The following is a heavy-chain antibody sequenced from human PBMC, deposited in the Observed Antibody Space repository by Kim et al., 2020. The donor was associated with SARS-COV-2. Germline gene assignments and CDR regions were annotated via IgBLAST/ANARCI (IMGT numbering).Heavy chain of an antibody. Sequence: NEYAVSVKSRITINPDTTKIQFSLQLNSVTPEDTAVYYCARNLILIVATTDYFDYWGQGTLVTVSS. V-gene: IGHV6-1*01. J-gene: IGHJ4*02. D-gene: IGHD5-12*01. CDR2: N. CDR3: ARNLILIVATTDYFDY.